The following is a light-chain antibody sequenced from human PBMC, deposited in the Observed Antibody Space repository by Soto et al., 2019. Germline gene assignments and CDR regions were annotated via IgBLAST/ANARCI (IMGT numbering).Light chain of an antibody. CDR3: QKYNSYSRT. V-gene: IGKV1-5*01. Sequence: DIQMTQSPSTMSASVGDRVTITCRASQSISRSLAWYQQKSGKAPKLLIYDASSLESGVPSRFSGSSFGTEFTLTISGLQPDDFATYYCQKYNSYSRTFGPGAKVQ. J-gene: IGKJ1*01. CDR1: QSISRS. CDR2: DAS.